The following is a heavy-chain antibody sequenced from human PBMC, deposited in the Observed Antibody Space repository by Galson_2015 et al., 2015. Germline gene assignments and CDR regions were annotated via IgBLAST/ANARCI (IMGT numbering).Heavy chain of an antibody. CDR2: IWYDGSNK. J-gene: IGHJ4*02. V-gene: IGHV3-33*01. D-gene: IGHD3-10*01. Sequence: SLRLSCAASGFTFSSYGMHWVRQAPGKGLEWVAVIWYDGSNKYYADSVKGRFTISRDNSKNTLYMQMNSLRAEDTAVYYCARGRITMVRGVCDFDYWGQGTLVTVSS. CDR1: GFTFSSYG. CDR3: ARGRITMVRGVCDFDY.